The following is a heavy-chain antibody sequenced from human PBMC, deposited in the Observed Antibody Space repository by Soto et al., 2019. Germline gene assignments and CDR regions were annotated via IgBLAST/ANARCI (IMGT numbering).Heavy chain of an antibody. D-gene: IGHD5-12*01. CDR2: ISSTTTTL. CDR3: TRDPLRVAISQTYGMDV. V-gene: IGHV3-48*02. Sequence: QLVGSGGGLVQPGGSLRLSCAASGFDFSSFSMNWVRQAPGKGLEWVSYISSTTTTLYYADSVKGRFTISRDSAENSLYLQMNSLRDEDTAVYYCTRDPLRVAISQTYGMDVWGHGTTVTVSS. J-gene: IGHJ6*02. CDR1: GFDFSSFS.